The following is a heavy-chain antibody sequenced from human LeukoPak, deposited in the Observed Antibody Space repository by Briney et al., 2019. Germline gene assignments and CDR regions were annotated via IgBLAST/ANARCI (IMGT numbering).Heavy chain of an antibody. CDR2: IYPGDSDT. V-gene: IGHV5-51*01. J-gene: IGHJ3*02. D-gene: IGHD3-10*01. CDR1: GNTLTDYW. CDR3: ARRGYYGSTLLDI. Sequence: GESLKISCKGSGNTLTDYWIGWARQMPGKGLEWLGIIYPGDSDTQYSPSFQGQVTISADKSINTAYLQWSSLKASDTAMYYCARRGYYGSTLLDIWGQGTMVTVSS.